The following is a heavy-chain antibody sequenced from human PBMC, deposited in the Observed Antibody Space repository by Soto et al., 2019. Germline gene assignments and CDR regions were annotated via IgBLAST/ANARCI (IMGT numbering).Heavy chain of an antibody. CDR2: INHSGST. D-gene: IGHD4-17*01. V-gene: IGHV4-34*01. Sequence: QVQLQQWGAGLLKPSETLSLTCAVYGGSFSGYYWSWIRQPPGKGLEWIGEINHSGSTNYNPSLKSRVTISVDTSKNQFSLKLSSVTAAYTAVYYCARAYGGNSGVFDYWGQGTLVTVSS. CDR1: GGSFSGYY. J-gene: IGHJ4*02. CDR3: ARAYGGNSGVFDY.